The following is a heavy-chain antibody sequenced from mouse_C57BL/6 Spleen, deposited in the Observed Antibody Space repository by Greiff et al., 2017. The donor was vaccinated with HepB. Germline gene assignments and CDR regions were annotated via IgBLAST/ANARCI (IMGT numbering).Heavy chain of an antibody. D-gene: IGHD2-10*01. CDR2: ISSGSSTI. Sequence: EVQWVESGGGLVKPGGSLKLSCAASGFTFSDYGMHWVRQAPEKGLEWVAYISSGSSTIYYADTVKGRFTISRDNAKNTLFLQMTSLRSEDTAMYYCARRRGSYYSLYFDYWGQGTTLTVSS. J-gene: IGHJ2*01. V-gene: IGHV5-17*01. CDR3: ARRRGSYYSLYFDY. CDR1: GFTFSDYG.